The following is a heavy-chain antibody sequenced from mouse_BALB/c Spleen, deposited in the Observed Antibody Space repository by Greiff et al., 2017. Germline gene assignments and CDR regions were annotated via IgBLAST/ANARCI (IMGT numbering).Heavy chain of an antibody. D-gene: IGHD1-1*01. J-gene: IGHJ2*01. Sequence: EVNVVESGGGLVKPGGSLKLSCAASGFTFSSYTMSWVRQTPEKRLEWVATISSGGGNTYYPDSVKGRFTISRDNAKNNLYLQMSSLRSEDTALYYCARYHYGSSYYFDYWGQGTTLTVSS. CDR1: GFTFSSYT. CDR3: ARYHYGSSYYFDY. CDR2: ISSGGGNT. V-gene: IGHV5-9*03.